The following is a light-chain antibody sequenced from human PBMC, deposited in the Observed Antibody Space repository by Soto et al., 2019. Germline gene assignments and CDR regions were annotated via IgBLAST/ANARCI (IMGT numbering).Light chain of an antibody. CDR1: SSDVGGYNY. J-gene: IGLJ2*01. CDR2: EVS. V-gene: IGLV2-14*01. CDR3: SSYTSSSTLVV. Sequence: QSALTQPASVSGSPGQSITISCTGTSSDVGGYNYVSWYQQHPGTAPKFMIYEVSNRPSGVSNRFSGSKSGNTASLTISGLQAEDESDYDCSSYTSSSTLVVFGGGTKVTVL.